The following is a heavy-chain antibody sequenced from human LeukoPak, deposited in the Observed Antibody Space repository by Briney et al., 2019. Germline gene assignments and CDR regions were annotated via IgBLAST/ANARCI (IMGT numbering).Heavy chain of an antibody. CDR2: TYYRSKWYN. V-gene: IGHV6-1*01. D-gene: IGHD5-24*01. CDR1: GXSVSSNRSS. Sequence: SQTLSLTCAISGXSVSSNRSSWTWIRQSPSRGLEWLGRTYYRSKWYNDYAVSLKSRISINPDTSKNQFSLQLNSVTPEDTAVYYCSRSDGASDFDYWGQGTLVTVSS. J-gene: IGHJ4*02. CDR3: SRSDGASDFDY.